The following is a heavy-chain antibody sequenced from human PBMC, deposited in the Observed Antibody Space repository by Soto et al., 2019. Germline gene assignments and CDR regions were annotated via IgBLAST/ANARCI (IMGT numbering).Heavy chain of an antibody. Sequence: SVKVSCKASGGTFSSYAISWVRQAPGQGLEWMGGIIPIFGTANYAQKFQGRVTITADKSTSTAYMELSSLRSEDTAVYYCARGSAGYSSAPFDPWGQGTLVTVSS. V-gene: IGHV1-69*06. CDR3: ARGSAGYSSAPFDP. CDR2: IIPIFGTA. J-gene: IGHJ5*02. CDR1: GGTFSSYA. D-gene: IGHD6-19*01.